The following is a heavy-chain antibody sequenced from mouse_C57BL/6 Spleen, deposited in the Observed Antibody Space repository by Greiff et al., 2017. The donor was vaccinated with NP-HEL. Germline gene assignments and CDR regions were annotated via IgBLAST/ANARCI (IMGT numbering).Heavy chain of an antibody. CDR3: TKEVDPWFAY. D-gene: IGHD1-1*01. V-gene: IGHV1-15*01. Sequence: QVQLQQSGAELVRPGASVTLSCKASGYTFTDYEMHWVKQTPVHGLEWIGAIDPETGGTAYNQKFKGKAILTADKSSSTAYMELRSLTSEDSAVYYCTKEVDPWFAYWGQGTLVTVSA. J-gene: IGHJ3*01. CDR1: GYTFTDYE. CDR2: IDPETGGT.